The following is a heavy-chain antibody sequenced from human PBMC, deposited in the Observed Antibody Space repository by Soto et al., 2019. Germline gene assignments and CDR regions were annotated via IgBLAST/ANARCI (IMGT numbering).Heavy chain of an antibody. J-gene: IGHJ4*02. CDR1: GGSISSGGYY. V-gene: IGHV4-31*03. CDR3: ATEQWLGPFDY. D-gene: IGHD6-19*01. Sequence: TSETLSLTCTVSGGSISSGGYYWSWIRQRPGKGLEWIGYIYYSGSTYYNPSLKSRVTISVDTSKNQFSLKLSSVTAADTAVYYCATEQWLGPFDYWGQGTLVTVSS. CDR2: IYYSGST.